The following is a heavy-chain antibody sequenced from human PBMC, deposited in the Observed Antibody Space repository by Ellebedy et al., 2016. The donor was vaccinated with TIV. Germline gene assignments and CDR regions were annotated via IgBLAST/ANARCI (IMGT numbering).Heavy chain of an antibody. D-gene: IGHD1-26*01. V-gene: IGHV3-23*01. CDR1: GFTFSSYA. CDR3: ARARTKRNGSYLDY. CDR2: ISGSGGST. Sequence: GESLKISXAASGFTFSSYAMSWVRQAPGKGLEWVSAISGSGGSTYYADSVKGRFTISRDNSKNTLYLQMNSLRAEDTAVYYCARARTKRNGSYLDYWGQGTLVTVSS. J-gene: IGHJ4*02.